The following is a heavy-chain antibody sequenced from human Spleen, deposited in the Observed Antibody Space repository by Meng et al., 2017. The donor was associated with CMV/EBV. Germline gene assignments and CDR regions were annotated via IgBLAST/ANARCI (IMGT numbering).Heavy chain of an antibody. J-gene: IGHJ6*02. CDR1: GFIFNNYV. CDR3: VREGEDAALAARPNYYYYYYAMDV. Sequence: GGSLRLSCVGSGFIFNNYVMTWVRQAPGKGLEWVSLISWDGHFTSYADSVKGRFTISRDNSKNSLYLQMSSLRSEDTAVYYCVREGEDAALAARPNYYYYYYAMDVWGQGTTVTVSS. CDR2: ISWDGHFT. D-gene: IGHD5-18*01. V-gene: IGHV3-43*02.